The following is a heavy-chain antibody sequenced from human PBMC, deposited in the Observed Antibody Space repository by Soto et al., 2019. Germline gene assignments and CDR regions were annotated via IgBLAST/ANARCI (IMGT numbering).Heavy chain of an antibody. V-gene: IGHV4-59*12. Sequence: SETLSLTCTVSGGSISRYYWSWIRQPPGKGLEWIGYIYYSGSTNYNPSLKSRVTISVDTSKNQFSLKLSSVTAADTAVYYCARDRCLYYYYSSRLYGMDVWGQGTTVTVSS. CDR1: GGSISRYY. D-gene: IGHD3-22*01. CDR2: IYYSGST. J-gene: IGHJ6*02. CDR3: ARDRCLYYYYSSRLYGMDV.